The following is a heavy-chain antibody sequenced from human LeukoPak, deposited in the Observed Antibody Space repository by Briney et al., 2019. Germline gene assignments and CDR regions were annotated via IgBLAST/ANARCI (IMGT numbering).Heavy chain of an antibody. CDR3: ARDGTKFDSSGYYRY. D-gene: IGHD3-22*01. CDR2: ISAYNGNT. J-gene: IGHJ4*02. CDR1: GYTFTSYG. V-gene: IGHV1-18*01. Sequence: ASVKVSCKASGYTFTSYGISWVRQAPGQGLEWMGWISAYNGNTNYAQKPQGRVTMTTDTSTSTAYMELRSLRSDDTAVYYCARDGTKFDSSGYYRYWGQGTLVTVSS.